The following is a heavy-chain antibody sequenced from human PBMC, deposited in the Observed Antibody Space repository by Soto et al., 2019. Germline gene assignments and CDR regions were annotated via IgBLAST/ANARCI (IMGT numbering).Heavy chain of an antibody. CDR1: GFMFSSYV. J-gene: IGHJ4*02. D-gene: IGHD2-15*01. V-gene: IGHV3-23*01. CDR2: ITDNGVSA. CDR3: AKDLCGPSSCYDDY. Sequence: EVQLLESGGDVVPPGGSLRLSCSASGFMFSSYVMNWVRQAPGKGLEWVSSITDNGVSAYYADSGTGRFTISRDNSKNTLYLQMNSLRADDTAVYYCAKDLCGPSSCYDDYWGEGTLVTFS.